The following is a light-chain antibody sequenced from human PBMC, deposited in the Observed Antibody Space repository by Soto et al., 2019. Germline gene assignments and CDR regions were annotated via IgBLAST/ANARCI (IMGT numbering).Light chain of an antibody. CDR1: QSVSDN. CDR2: GAS. Sequence: EVVMTQSPATLSVSPGERVTLSCRARQSVSDNLAWYQQKPGQAPRLLIYGASTRATTIPARFSGSGSGTEFTLTISSLQSEDFAVYYCQQSNNWPYTFGQGTKLDIK. V-gene: IGKV3-15*01. J-gene: IGKJ2*01. CDR3: QQSNNWPYT.